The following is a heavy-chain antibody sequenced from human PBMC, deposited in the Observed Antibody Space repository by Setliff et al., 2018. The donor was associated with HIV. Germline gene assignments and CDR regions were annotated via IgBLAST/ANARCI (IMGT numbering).Heavy chain of an antibody. Sequence: GGSLRLSCAASGFKFNDAWMNWVRQVPGKGLEWIGRIQSKGSGGTTAYAAPLKGRFTISRDDSKNTLYLQMDSLSTEDTAVYYCILLGMHGALNIWGQGTMVTVSS. D-gene: IGHD7-27*01. CDR1: GFKFNDAW. V-gene: IGHV3-15*01. J-gene: IGHJ3*02. CDR3: ILLGMHGALNI. CDR2: IQSKGSGGTT.